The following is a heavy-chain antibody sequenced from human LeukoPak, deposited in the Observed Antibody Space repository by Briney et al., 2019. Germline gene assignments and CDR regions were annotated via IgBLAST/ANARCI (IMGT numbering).Heavy chain of an antibody. Sequence: ASVKVSCKASGYAFTSYGISWVRQAPGQGLEWMGWISAYNGNTNYAQKLQGRVTMTTDTSTSTAYMELRSLRSDDTAVYYCARAGSTYCGGDCYPDYWGQGTLVTVSS. J-gene: IGHJ4*02. CDR3: ARAGSTYCGGDCYPDY. CDR2: ISAYNGNT. CDR1: GYAFTSYG. V-gene: IGHV1-18*01. D-gene: IGHD2-21*02.